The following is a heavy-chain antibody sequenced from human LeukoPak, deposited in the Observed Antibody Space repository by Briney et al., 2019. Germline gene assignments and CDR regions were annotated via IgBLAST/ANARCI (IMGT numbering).Heavy chain of an antibody. CDR3: AKEGDYDILTGYYGHMDV. CDR2: IRYDGSNK. J-gene: IGHJ6*03. CDR1: GFTFSSYG. V-gene: IGHV3-30*02. D-gene: IGHD3-9*01. Sequence: GGSLRLSCAASGFTFSSYGMHWVRQAPGKGLEGVAFIRYDGSNKYYADSVKGRFTISRDNSKNTLYLQMNSLRAEDTAVYYCAKEGDYDILTGYYGHMDVWGKGTTVTISS.